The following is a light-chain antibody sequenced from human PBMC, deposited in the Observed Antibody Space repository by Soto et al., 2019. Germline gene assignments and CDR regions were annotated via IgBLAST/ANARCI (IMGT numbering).Light chain of an antibody. CDR2: DTS. V-gene: IGKV1-33*01. J-gene: IGKJ4*01. Sequence: DVQMTQSPSSLSASVGDRATITCQASHDIGTYLNWYQHKPGKAPKLLIFDTSHLATGVPARFSGSGSDTYFTFTITNLQAVDFAAYYCQQFDSVPLSFGGGTHVEI. CDR3: QQFDSVPLS. CDR1: HDIGTY.